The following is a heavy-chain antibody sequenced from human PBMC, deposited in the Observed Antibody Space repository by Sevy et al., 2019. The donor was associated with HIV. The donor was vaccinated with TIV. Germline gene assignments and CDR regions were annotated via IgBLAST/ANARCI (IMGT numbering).Heavy chain of an antibody. V-gene: IGHV3-30*04. CDR1: GFTFSSYA. Sequence: GGSLRLSCAASGFTFSSYAMHWVRQAPGKGLEWVAVISYDGSNKYYADSVKGRFTISRDNSKNTLYLQMNSLRAKDTAVYYCARGTGMITFGGVIEEYFQHWGQGTLVTVSS. D-gene: IGHD3-16*02. J-gene: IGHJ1*01. CDR2: ISYDGSNK. CDR3: ARGTGMITFGGVIEEYFQH.